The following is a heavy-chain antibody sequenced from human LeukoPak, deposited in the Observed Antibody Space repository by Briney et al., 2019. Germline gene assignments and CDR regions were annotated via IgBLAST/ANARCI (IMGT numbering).Heavy chain of an antibody. CDR2: IYTRGST. CDR1: GGSINNYY. D-gene: IGHD2-15*01. Sequence: SETLSLTCTVSGGSINNYYWSWIRQPAGKGLGWIGRIYTRGSTNYNPSLKSRVTMSVDTSKNQFSLKLSSVTAADTAVYYCARGRYCSADICSGGDAFDIWGQGTMVSVSS. CDR3: ARGRYCSADICSGGDAFDI. J-gene: IGHJ3*02. V-gene: IGHV4-4*07.